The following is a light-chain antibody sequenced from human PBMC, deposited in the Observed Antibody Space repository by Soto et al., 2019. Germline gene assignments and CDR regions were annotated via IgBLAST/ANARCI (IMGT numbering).Light chain of an antibody. CDR1: QSVSSSY. CDR3: QQYGSPWT. J-gene: IGKJ1*01. V-gene: IGKV3-20*01. Sequence: EIVLTQSPGTLSLSPGERATLSCRASQSVSSSYLAWYQQKPGQAPRLLIYGASSRATGIPDRFSGSGSGTDFTLTIRRLELEDFAVYYCQQYGSPWTFGQGTKVEIK. CDR2: GAS.